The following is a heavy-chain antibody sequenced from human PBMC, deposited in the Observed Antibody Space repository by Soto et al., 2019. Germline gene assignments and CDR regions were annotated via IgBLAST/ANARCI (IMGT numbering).Heavy chain of an antibody. Sequence: EVQLLESGGGLVQPGESLRLSCAFSGFIFGNYMMTWVRQAPGKGLEWVSTIRDGGESTYYADSVKGRFTISRDNSKNTLYLQMDNLRVEDTAVYYCAPHVHCSGGSCHYDAFDIRGQGTMVTVSS. V-gene: IGHV3-23*01. CDR3: APHVHCSGGSCHYDAFDI. CDR1: GFIFGNYM. D-gene: IGHD2-15*01. CDR2: IRDGGEST. J-gene: IGHJ3*02.